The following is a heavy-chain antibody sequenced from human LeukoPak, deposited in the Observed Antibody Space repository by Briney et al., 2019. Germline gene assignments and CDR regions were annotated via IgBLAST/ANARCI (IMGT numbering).Heavy chain of an antibody. CDR2: ISYDGSNK. Sequence: PGGSLRLSCAASGFTFSSHAMHWVRQAPGKGLEWVAVISYDGSNKYYADSVKGRFTISRDNSKNTLYLQMNSLRAEDTAVYYCARDSYCSSTSCYGGAFDIWGQGTMVTVSS. J-gene: IGHJ3*02. CDR1: GFTFSSHA. CDR3: ARDSYCSSTSCYGGAFDI. V-gene: IGHV3-30-3*01. D-gene: IGHD2-2*01.